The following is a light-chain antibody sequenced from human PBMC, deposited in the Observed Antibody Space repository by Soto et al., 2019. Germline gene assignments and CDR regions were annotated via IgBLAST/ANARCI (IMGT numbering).Light chain of an antibody. CDR3: GTWDSSLSAVV. Sequence: QSVLTRPPSVSAVPGQKVTLSCSGSGSNIGNNYVSWYQQLPGTAPKLLIYDNNKRPSGIPDRFSGSKSGTSATLGITGLQTGDEADYYCGTWDSSLSAVVFGTGTKVTVL. CDR1: GSNIGNNY. CDR2: DNN. V-gene: IGLV1-51*01. J-gene: IGLJ1*01.